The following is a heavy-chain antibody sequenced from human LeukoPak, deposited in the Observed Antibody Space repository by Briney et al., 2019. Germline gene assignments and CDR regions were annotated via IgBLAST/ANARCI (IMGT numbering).Heavy chain of an antibody. Sequence: GGSLRLSCEASGFTLSSYVMGWVRQASGKGLEWVSLISGGGGSTYYADSVKGRFTVSRDNSKNTLYMELNSLRVEDTAVYYCARGDCSSSSCSGFYGMDVWGQGTPVTVSS. V-gene: IGHV3-23*01. D-gene: IGHD2-2*01. J-gene: IGHJ6*02. CDR1: GFTLSSYV. CDR3: ARGDCSSSSCSGFYGMDV. CDR2: ISGGGGST.